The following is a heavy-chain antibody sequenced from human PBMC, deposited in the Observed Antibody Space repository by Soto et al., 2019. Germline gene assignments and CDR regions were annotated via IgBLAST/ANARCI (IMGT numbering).Heavy chain of an antibody. CDR1: GFPFSDYY. D-gene: IGHD5-18*01. V-gene: IGHV3-11*03. CDR2: ISSSSSYT. J-gene: IGHJ4*02. Sequence: GGSLRLSCAASGFPFSDYYMSWIRQAPGKGREWVSYISSSSSYTNYADSVKGRFTISRDNAKNSLYLQMNSLRAEDTAVYYCARTLYSYGTDYWGKGNPVTVSS. CDR3: ARTLYSYGTDY.